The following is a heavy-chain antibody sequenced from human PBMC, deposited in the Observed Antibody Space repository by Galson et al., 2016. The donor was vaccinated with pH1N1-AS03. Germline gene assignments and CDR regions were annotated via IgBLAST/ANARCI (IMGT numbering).Heavy chain of an antibody. V-gene: IGHV3-7*03. J-gene: IGHJ4*02. Sequence: SLRLSCVASELTFSNYYMSWVRQAPGKGLEWVATIKEDGSQKYYGDSVRGRFTISRDNAKNSLHLQMDSLRADDTATYYCAREYTSGKPTHYDSWGQGTLVTVSS. CDR1: ELTFSNYY. D-gene: IGHD6-19*01. CDR3: AREYTSGKPTHYDS. CDR2: IKEDGSQK.